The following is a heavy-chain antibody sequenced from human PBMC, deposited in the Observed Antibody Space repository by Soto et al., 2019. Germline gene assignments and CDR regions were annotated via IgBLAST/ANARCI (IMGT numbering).Heavy chain of an antibody. D-gene: IGHD2-21*01. CDR1: GYTFTDYY. V-gene: IGHV1-46*01. J-gene: IGHJ4*02. Sequence: QVQLVQSGAEVKKPGASVKVSCKASGYTFTDYYLHWVRQAPGQGLEWMGFINPSGGSTTYLQKFQGRVNMTRDTSTGTVYMDLSSLTSEDTAVYYCARGSSVAFDYWGQGTLVTVSS. CDR2: INPSGGST. CDR3: ARGSSVAFDY.